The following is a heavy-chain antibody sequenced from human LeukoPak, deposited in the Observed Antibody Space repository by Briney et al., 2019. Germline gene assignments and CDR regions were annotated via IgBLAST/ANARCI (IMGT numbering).Heavy chain of an antibody. Sequence: ASVKVSCKASGYTFTSYDINWVRQATGQGLEWMGWMNPNSGNTGYAQKFQGRVTMTRNTSISTAYMELSSLRSEDTAVYYCARGGVIYGDYVSYYYYGMDVWGQGTMVTVSS. CDR2: MNPNSGNT. CDR1: GYTFTSYD. J-gene: IGHJ6*02. D-gene: IGHD4-17*01. V-gene: IGHV1-8*01. CDR3: ARGGVIYGDYVSYYYYGMDV.